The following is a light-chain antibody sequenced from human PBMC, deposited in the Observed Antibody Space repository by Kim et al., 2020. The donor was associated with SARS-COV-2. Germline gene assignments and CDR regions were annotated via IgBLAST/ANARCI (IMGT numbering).Light chain of an antibody. CDR2: DAS. CDR1: QSVSSY. Sequence: EIVLTQSPATLSLSPGERATLSCRARQSVSSYLAWYQQKPGQAPRLLIYDASNRATGIPARFSGSGSGTDFTLTISSLEPEDFAVYYCQQRSNWPYTFGQGTKLEI. CDR3: QQRSNWPYT. J-gene: IGKJ2*01. V-gene: IGKV3-11*01.